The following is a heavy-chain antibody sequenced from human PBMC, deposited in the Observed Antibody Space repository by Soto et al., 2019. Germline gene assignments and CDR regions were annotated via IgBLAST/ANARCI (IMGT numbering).Heavy chain of an antibody. CDR1: GGTFSSYA. CDR2: IIPIFGTA. D-gene: IGHD2-2*01. J-gene: IGHJ6*02. V-gene: IGHV1-69*12. CDR3: AGKIVLVPDASYCGMDV. Sequence: QVQLVQSGAEVKKPGSSVKVSCKASGGTFSSYAISWVRQAPGQGLEWMGGIIPIFGTANYAQKFQGRVTSTADQSTSTAYMELSRLTCEDTAVYYCAGKIVLVPDASYCGMDVWGQGTTVTVSS.